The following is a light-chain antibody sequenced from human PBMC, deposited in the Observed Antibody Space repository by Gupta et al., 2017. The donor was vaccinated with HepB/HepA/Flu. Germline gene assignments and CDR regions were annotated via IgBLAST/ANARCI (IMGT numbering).Light chain of an antibody. Sequence: DVVMTQSPLSLTVTLGQPASISCRSSQSLVYSDGNTFLNWFHQRPGQSPRRLIYKVSDRDSGVPDRFSGSGSGTDFTLQISKVEADDVGIYYCMQAIHCPWTFGQGTKVEIK. CDR3: MQAIHCPWT. CDR2: KVS. CDR1: QSLVYSDGNTF. V-gene: IGKV2-30*01. J-gene: IGKJ1*01.